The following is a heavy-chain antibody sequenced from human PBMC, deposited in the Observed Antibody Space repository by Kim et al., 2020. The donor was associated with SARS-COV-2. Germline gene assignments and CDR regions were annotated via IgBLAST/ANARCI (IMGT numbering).Heavy chain of an antibody. J-gene: IGHJ4*02. CDR3: ARDRGWYWAAFDY. D-gene: IGHD6-19*01. Sequence: GGSLRLSCAASGFTFSSYWMSWVRQAPGKGLEWVANIKQDGSEKYYVDSVKGRFTISRDNAKNSLYLQMNSLRAEDTAVYYCARDRGWYWAAFDYWGQGTLVTVSS. CDR1: GFTFSSYW. V-gene: IGHV3-7*03. CDR2: IKQDGSEK.